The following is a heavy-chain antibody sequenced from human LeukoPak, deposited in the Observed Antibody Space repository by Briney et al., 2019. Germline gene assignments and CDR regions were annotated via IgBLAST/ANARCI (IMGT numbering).Heavy chain of an antibody. V-gene: IGHV4-34*01. Sequence: SETLSLTCAVYGGSFSGYYWSWIRQPPGKGLEWIGEINHSGSTNYNPSLKSRVTISVDTSKNQFSLKLSSVTAADTAVYYCARVYNWNYDYYYGMDVWGQGTTVTVSS. CDR3: ARVYNWNYDYYYGMDV. CDR2: INHSGST. D-gene: IGHD1-20*01. CDR1: GGSFSGYY. J-gene: IGHJ6*02.